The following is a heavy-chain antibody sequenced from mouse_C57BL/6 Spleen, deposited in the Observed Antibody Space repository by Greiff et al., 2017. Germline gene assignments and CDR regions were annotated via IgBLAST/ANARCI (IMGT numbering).Heavy chain of an antibody. CDR3: ARGGFSPWFAY. CDR1: GFTFSSYA. CDR2: ISDGGSYT. J-gene: IGHJ3*01. Sequence: EVQGVESGGGLVKPGGSLKLSCAASGFTFSSYAMSWVRQTPEKRLEWVATISDGGSYTYYPDNVKGRFTISRDNAKNNLYLQMSHLKSEDTAMXYCARGGFSPWFAYWGQGTLVTVSA. V-gene: IGHV5-4*01.